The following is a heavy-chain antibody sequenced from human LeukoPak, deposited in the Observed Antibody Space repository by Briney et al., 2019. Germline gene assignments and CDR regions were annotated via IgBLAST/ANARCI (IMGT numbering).Heavy chain of an antibody. J-gene: IGHJ5*02. D-gene: IGHD2-2*01. CDR1: GGTFSSYT. CDR3: ARDNEMVPFYCSSTSCVNWFDP. CDR2: IIPILGIA. Sequence: GASVKVSCKASGGTFSSYTISWVRQAPGQGLEWMGRIIPILGIANYAQKFQGRVTITADKSTSTAYMELSSLRSEDTAVYYCARDNEMVPFYCSSTSCVNWFDPWGQGTLVTVSS. V-gene: IGHV1-69*04.